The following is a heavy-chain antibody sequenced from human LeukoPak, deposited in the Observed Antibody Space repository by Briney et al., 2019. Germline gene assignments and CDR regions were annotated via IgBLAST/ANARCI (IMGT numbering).Heavy chain of an antibody. Sequence: GGSLRLSCAASGFTFSSYGMSWVRQAPGKGLEWVSAISGSGGSTFYADSVKGRFTISRDNSKNTLYLQMNSLRAEDTAVYYCAKGSRPGYSYGPREYYYYMDVWGKGTTVTISS. CDR3: AKGSRPGYSYGPREYYYYMDV. CDR1: GFTFSSYG. CDR2: ISGSGGST. J-gene: IGHJ6*03. V-gene: IGHV3-23*01. D-gene: IGHD5-18*01.